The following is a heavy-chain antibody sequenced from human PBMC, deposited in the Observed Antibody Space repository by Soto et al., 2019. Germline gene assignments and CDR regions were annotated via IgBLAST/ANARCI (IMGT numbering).Heavy chain of an antibody. CDR2: ISSSSSTI. CDR3: ARDYGDYVSPHWFDP. V-gene: IGHV3-48*01. D-gene: IGHD4-17*01. J-gene: IGHJ5*02. Sequence: EVQLVESGGGLVQPGGSLRLSCAASGFTFSSYSMNWVRQAPGKGLEWVSYISSSSSTIYYADSVKGRFTISRDNAKNSLYLQMNSLRAEDTAVYYCARDYGDYVSPHWFDPWGQGTLVTVSS. CDR1: GFTFSSYS.